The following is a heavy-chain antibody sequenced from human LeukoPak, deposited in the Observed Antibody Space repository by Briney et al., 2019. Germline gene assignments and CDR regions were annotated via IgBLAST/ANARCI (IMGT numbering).Heavy chain of an antibody. V-gene: IGHV1-2*02. D-gene: IGHD3-16*01. CDR2: INPNSGGT. Sequence: GASVKVSCQTSGYTFTGYYMHLVGQAPGPGLEWMGWINPNSGGTNYAQKFQGRVTMTRDTSISTAYMELSRLRSDDTAVYYCAAGGSPPPCWGQGTLVTVSS. CDR1: GYTFTGYY. J-gene: IGHJ4*02. CDR3: AAGGSPPPC.